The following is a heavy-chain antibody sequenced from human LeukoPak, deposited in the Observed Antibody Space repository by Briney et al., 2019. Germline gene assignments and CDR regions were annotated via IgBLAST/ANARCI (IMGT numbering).Heavy chain of an antibody. CDR1: GYTFTSYG. Sequence: ASVKVSCKASGYTFTSYGISWVRQAPGQGLEWMGWISAYNGNTNYAQKLQGRVTMTTDTSTSTGYMELRSLRSDDTAVYYCARGLQETLAWLKALSAFDIWGQGTMVTVSS. D-gene: IGHD5-24*01. CDR2: ISAYNGNT. J-gene: IGHJ3*02. V-gene: IGHV1-18*01. CDR3: ARGLQETLAWLKALSAFDI.